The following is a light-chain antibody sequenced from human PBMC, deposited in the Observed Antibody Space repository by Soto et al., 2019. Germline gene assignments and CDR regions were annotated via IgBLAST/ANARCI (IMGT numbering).Light chain of an antibody. Sequence: QSVLTHPPSVSGAPGQMVTISCTGSSSNIGAGYNVHWYQQLPGAAPKLLIYGNSNRPSGVPDRFSGSKSGTSASLASTGLQAEDEADYYCQSYDSRLSGFYVFGTGTKLTVL. CDR1: SSNIGAGYN. CDR2: GNS. J-gene: IGLJ1*01. CDR3: QSYDSRLSGFYV. V-gene: IGLV1-40*01.